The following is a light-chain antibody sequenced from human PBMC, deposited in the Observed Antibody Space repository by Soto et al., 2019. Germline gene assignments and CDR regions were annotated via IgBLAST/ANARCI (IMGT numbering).Light chain of an antibody. CDR3: SSFRSSSTLVI. CDR2: DVT. CDR1: SSDVGGSNF. J-gene: IGLJ2*01. Sequence: QSALPQPASVSGSPGQSITISCTGTSSDVGGSNFVSWYQQHPGQAPKLMIFDVTNRASGVSSRFAGSKSGNTAALSISGLKLEDEADYHCSSFRSSSTLVIFGGGTKLTVL. V-gene: IGLV2-14*03.